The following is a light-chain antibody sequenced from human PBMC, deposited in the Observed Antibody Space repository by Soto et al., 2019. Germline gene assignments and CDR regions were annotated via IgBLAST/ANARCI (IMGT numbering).Light chain of an antibody. V-gene: IGKV2D-29*01. J-gene: IGKJ4*01. CDR1: QSLLHSHGKTC. Sequence: DIVMTQTPLSLSVTPGQPASISCKSSQSLLHSHGKTCLYWYLQKPGQPLQLLMYEVSNRFSGVPDRLSGSGSGTDFTLKISRVEAEDVGVYYCLQSIHLPLTFCGGTKVDIK. CDR2: EVS. CDR3: LQSIHLPLT.